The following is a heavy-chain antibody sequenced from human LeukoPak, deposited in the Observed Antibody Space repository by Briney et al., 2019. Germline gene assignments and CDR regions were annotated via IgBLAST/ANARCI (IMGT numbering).Heavy chain of an antibody. CDR3: AKDYYYDSSGYIFDY. D-gene: IGHD3-22*01. J-gene: IGHJ4*02. Sequence: PGGSLRLSCAASGFTFSSYAMSWVRQAPGKGLEWVSAISGSGGSTYYADSVKVRFTISRDNSKNTLYLQMNSLRAEDTAVYYCAKDYYYDSSGYIFDYWGQGTLVTVSP. CDR2: ISGSGGST. V-gene: IGHV3-23*01. CDR1: GFTFSSYA.